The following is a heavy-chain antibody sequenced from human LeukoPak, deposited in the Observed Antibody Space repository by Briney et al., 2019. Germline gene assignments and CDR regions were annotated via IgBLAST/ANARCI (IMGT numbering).Heavy chain of an antibody. Sequence: PGGSLRLSCAASGFTVSSNYINWVRQAPGKGLEWVSVIYSDGSTNYADSVKGRFTISRDNAKNTLILQMNSLRAEDTAVYYCARDWVYKIDYWGRGTLVAVSS. J-gene: IGHJ4*02. CDR3: ARDWVYKIDY. V-gene: IGHV3-53*01. D-gene: IGHD5-24*01. CDR2: IYSDGST. CDR1: GFTVSSNY.